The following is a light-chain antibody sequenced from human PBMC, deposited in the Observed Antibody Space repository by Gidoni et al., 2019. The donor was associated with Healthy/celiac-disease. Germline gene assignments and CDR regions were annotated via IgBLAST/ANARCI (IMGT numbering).Light chain of an antibody. CDR2: SNN. V-gene: IGLV1-44*01. J-gene: IGLJ3*02. CDR1: SSHIGSNP. Sequence: QAVLTQPPSASGPPGQRVTIPCSGSSSHIGSNPVNWYQQLPGTAPKLLIYSNNQRPSGVPDRFSGSKSGTSASLAISGLQSEDEADYYCAAWDDSLNGWVFGGGTKLTVL. CDR3: AAWDDSLNGWV.